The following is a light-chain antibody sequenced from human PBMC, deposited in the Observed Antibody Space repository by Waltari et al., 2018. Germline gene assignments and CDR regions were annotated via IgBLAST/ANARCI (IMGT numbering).Light chain of an antibody. Sequence: ATLSCRASQSVRNYLAWYQQKPGQAPRLLIYDASNRATGIPARFSGSGSGTDFTLTISSLEPEDFAVYYCQQRSNWPPITFGQGTRLEIK. J-gene: IGKJ5*01. CDR1: QSVRNY. CDR3: QQRSNWPPIT. CDR2: DAS. V-gene: IGKV3-11*01.